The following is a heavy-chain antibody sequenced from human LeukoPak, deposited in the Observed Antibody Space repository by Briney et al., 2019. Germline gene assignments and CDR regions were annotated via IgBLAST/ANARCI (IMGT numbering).Heavy chain of an antibody. CDR2: ISSSGSTI. Sequence: PGGSLRLSCAASGFTFSSYEMNWVRQAPGKGLEWVSYISSSGSTIYYADSVKGRFTISRDNSKNTLYLQMNSLRAEDTAVYYCAKDTVGTFGFFDYWGQGTLVTVSS. CDR3: AKDTVGTFGFFDY. V-gene: IGHV3-48*03. CDR1: GFTFSSYE. D-gene: IGHD1-26*01. J-gene: IGHJ4*02.